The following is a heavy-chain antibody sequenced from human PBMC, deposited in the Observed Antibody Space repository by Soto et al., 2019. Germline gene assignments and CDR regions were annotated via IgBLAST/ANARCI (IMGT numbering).Heavy chain of an antibody. CDR2: INWNGGSI. CDR1: GFNFDHYG. Sequence: EVQLVVSGGRVVRPGGSLRLSCAVSGFNFDHYGMTWVRQAPGKGLEWVSGINWNGGSIASADSVKGRFTISRDNAKNSLYLQMDSLRAEDTAFYYCARTFCSGGSCYQPPFDYWGQGALVTVSS. D-gene: IGHD2-15*01. V-gene: IGHV3-20*04. J-gene: IGHJ4*02. CDR3: ARTFCSGGSCYQPPFDY.